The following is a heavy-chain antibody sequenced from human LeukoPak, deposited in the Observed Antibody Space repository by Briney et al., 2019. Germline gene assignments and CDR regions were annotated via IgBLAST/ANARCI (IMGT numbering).Heavy chain of an antibody. CDR1: GGSIGSGSYY. J-gene: IGHJ6*03. D-gene: IGHD3-3*01. CDR3: ARDTPPLEKYMDV. V-gene: IGHV4-61*02. CDR2: IYTSGST. Sequence: SETLSLTCTVSGGSIGSGSYYWSWIRQPAGKGLEWIGRIYTSGSTNYNPSLKSRVTISVDTSKNQFSLKLSSVTAADTAVYYCARDTPPLEKYMDVWGKGTTVTVSS.